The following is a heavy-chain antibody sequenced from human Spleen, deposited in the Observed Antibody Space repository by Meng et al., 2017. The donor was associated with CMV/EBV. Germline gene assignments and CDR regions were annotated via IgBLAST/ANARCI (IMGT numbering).Heavy chain of an antibody. D-gene: IGHD3-10*01. Sequence: ASVKVSCKASGYTFTGYYMHWVRQAPGQGLEWMGWINANSGGTNYAPKLQGRVTMTRDTSTTTVYMELTSLKSEDTAVYYCARGPGGSGSYFDFWGQGTLVTVSS. V-gene: IGHV1-2*02. CDR2: INANSGGT. J-gene: IGHJ4*02. CDR3: ARGPGGSGSYFDF. CDR1: GYTFTGYY.